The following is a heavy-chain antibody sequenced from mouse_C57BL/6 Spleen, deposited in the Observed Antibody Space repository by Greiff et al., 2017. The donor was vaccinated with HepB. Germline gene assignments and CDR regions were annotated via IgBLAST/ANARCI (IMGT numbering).Heavy chain of an antibody. Sequence: EVQVVESGGGLVKPGGSLKLSCAASGFTFSDYGMHWVRQAPEMGLEWVAYISSGSSTIYYADTVKGRFTISRDNAKNTLFLQMTSLRSEDTAMYYCARPHGYYFDYWGQGTTLTVSS. CDR2: ISSGSSTI. V-gene: IGHV5-17*01. CDR1: GFTFSDYG. CDR3: ARPHGYYFDY. J-gene: IGHJ2*01. D-gene: IGHD2-2*01.